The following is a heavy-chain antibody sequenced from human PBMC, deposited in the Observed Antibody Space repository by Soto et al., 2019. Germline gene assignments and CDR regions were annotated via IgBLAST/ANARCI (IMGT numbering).Heavy chain of an antibody. V-gene: IGHV3-74*01. J-gene: IGHJ3*02. CDR3: ARAGVYHAFDI. CDR1: GFTFSSYY. CDR2: ISSDGSST. D-gene: IGHD2-8*01. Sequence: EVLLVESGGGLVQPGGSLRLSCAASGFTFSSYYMHWDRQGPGKGLVWVSRISSDGSSTSYADSEKGRFTISRDNVKNTLYLQMNSLRAEDTAVYYCARAGVYHAFDIWGQGTMVTVSS.